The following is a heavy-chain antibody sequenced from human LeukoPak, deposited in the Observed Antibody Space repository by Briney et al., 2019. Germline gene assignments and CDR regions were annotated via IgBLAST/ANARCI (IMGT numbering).Heavy chain of an antibody. Sequence: GGTLRLSCAVSGLTLSSYGMSWVRQAPGKGLEWVSAISGSGSTTYYADSVKGRFTISRDNSKNTLFLQMNSLTAEDTAIYSCARPRLEYCSGGSCFDAFDIWGQGTMVTVSS. D-gene: IGHD2-15*01. CDR1: GLTLSSYG. V-gene: IGHV3-23*01. CDR3: ARPRLEYCSGGSCFDAFDI. CDR2: ISGSGSTT. J-gene: IGHJ3*02.